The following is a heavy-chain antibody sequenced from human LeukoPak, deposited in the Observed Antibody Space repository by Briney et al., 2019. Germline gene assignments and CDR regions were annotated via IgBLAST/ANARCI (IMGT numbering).Heavy chain of an antibody. J-gene: IGHJ4*02. CDR3: ARDLYYGSGTQ. CDR1: GGSISSTNW. Sequence: SETLSLTCAVSGGSISSTNWWSWVRQPPGKGLEWIGEIYHSGSTNYNPSLKSRVTISVDTSKNQFSLKLSSVTAADTAVYYCARDLYYGSGTQWGQGTLVTVSS. V-gene: IGHV4-4*02. CDR2: IYHSGST. D-gene: IGHD3-10*01.